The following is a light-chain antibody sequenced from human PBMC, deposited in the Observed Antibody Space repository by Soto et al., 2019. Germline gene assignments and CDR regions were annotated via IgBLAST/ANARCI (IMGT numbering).Light chain of an antibody. CDR2: NDN. CDR1: SSNIGTNT. Sequence: QSVLTQPPSASGTPGQRVTISCSGSSSNIGTNTVNWYQQLPRTAPKLLISNDNQRPSGVPDRFSASKSGTSASLAISGLQSEDEADYYCGAWDGSLKAYVFGPGTKVTVL. J-gene: IGLJ1*01. V-gene: IGLV1-44*01. CDR3: GAWDGSLKAYV.